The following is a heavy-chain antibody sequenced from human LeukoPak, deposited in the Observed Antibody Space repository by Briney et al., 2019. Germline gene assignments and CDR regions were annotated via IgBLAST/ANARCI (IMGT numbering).Heavy chain of an antibody. Sequence: GGSLRLSCTASGFTFSSYSLNWVRQAPGKGLEWVSSVSTGSNYIYYADSVKGRFTISRDNDKNSLYLQMNSLRVEDTAVYYCARAGLLWFGDETDYWGQGTLVTVSS. CDR1: GFTFSSYS. V-gene: IGHV3-21*01. CDR3: ARAGLLWFGDETDY. J-gene: IGHJ4*02. CDR2: VSTGSNYI. D-gene: IGHD3-10*01.